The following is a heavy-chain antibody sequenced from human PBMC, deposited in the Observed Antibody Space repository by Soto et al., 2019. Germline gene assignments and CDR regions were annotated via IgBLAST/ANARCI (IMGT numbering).Heavy chain of an antibody. CDR2: ISGSGGST. CDR3: AKIRANWEHFDY. Sequence: GESLKISCAASGFTFSSYAMSWVRQAPGKGLEWVSAISGSGGSTYYADSVKGRFTISRDNSKNTLYLQMNSLRAEDTAVYYCAKIRANWEHFDYWGQGTLVTVSS. CDR1: GFTFSSYA. J-gene: IGHJ4*02. D-gene: IGHD7-27*01. V-gene: IGHV3-23*01.